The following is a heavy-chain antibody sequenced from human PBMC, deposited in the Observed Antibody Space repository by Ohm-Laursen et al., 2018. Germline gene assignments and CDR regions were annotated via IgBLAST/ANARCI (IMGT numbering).Heavy chain of an antibody. J-gene: IGHJ4*02. CDR3: ARDPPEDSSWYADY. V-gene: IGHV3-7*01. Sequence: SLRLSCAASGFTLRTYWMSWVRQAPGKGLEWVANIKGDESETYYVDSAKGRFTISIDNAKNSLYLQLNSLRAEDTAVYYCARDPPEDSSWYADYWGQGTLVTVSP. CDR2: IKGDESET. D-gene: IGHD6-13*01. CDR1: GFTLRTYW.